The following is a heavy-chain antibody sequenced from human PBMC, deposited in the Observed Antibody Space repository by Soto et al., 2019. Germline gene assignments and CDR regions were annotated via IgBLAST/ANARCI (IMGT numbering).Heavy chain of an antibody. CDR1: GGSISSSSYY. CDR2: IYYSGST. V-gene: IGHV4-39*01. CDR3: ARLPDWRVWFGEFGTHITYYYYGMDV. J-gene: IGHJ6*02. D-gene: IGHD3-10*01. Sequence: PSETXSLTCTVSGGSISSSSYYWGWIRQPPGKGLEWIGSIYYSGSTYYNPSLKSRVTISVDTSKNQFSLKLSSVTAADTAVYYCARLPDWRVWFGEFGTHITYYYYGMDVWGQGTTVTVSS.